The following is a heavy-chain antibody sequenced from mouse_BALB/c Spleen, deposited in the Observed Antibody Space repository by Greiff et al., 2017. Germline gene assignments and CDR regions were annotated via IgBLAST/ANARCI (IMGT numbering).Heavy chain of an antibody. CDR3: AREGLLFAMDY. D-gene: IGHD1-1*01. V-gene: IGHV8-12*01. Sequence: QVTLKESGPGILQPSQTLSLTCSFSGFSLSTSGMGVSWIRQPSGKGLEWLAHIYWDDDKRYNPSLKSRLTISKDTSRNQVFLKITSVDTADTATYYCAREGLLFAMDYWGQGTSVTVSS. CDR1: GFSLSTSGMG. J-gene: IGHJ4*01. CDR2: IYWDDDK.